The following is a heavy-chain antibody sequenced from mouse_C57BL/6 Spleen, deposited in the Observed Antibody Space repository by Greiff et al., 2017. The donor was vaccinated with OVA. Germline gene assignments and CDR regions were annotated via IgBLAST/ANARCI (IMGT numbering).Heavy chain of an antibody. D-gene: IGHD2-5*01. J-gene: IGHJ2*01. Sequence: DVMLVESGGDLVKPGGSLKLSCAASGFTFSSYGMSWVRQTPDKRLEWVATISSGGSYTYYPDSVKGRFTISRDNAKNTLYLQMSSLKSEDTAMYYWARRGPTIVTFDYWGQGTTLTVSS. CDR3: ARRGPTIVTFDY. V-gene: IGHV5-6*02. CDR1: GFTFSSYG. CDR2: ISSGGSYT.